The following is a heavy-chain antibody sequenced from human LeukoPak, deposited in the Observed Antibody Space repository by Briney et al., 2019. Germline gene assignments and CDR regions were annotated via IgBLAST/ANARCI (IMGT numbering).Heavy chain of an antibody. CDR1: GGAFSSYA. CDR2: IIPIFGTA. D-gene: IGHD1-7*01. CDR3: ARGDDWNYARFDY. V-gene: IGHV1-69*05. J-gene: IGHJ4*02. Sequence: SVKVSCKASGGAFSSYAISWVRQAPGQGLEWMGGIIPIFGTANYAQKFQGRVTITTDESTSTAYMELSSLRSEDTAVYYCARGDDWNYARFDYWGQGTLVTVSS.